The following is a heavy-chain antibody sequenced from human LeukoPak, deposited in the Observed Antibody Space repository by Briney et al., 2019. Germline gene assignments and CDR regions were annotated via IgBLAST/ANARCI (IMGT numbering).Heavy chain of an antibody. CDR1: GGSFSGYY. J-gene: IGHJ3*02. V-gene: IGHV4-34*01. D-gene: IGHD6-19*01. CDR2: INHSGST. Sequence: SETLPLTCAVYGGSFSGYYWSWIRQPPGKGLEWIGEINHSGSTNYNPSLKSRVTISVDTSKNQFSLKLSSVTAADTAVYYCARVGIAVAATGAFDIWGQGTMVTVSS. CDR3: ARVGIAVAATGAFDI.